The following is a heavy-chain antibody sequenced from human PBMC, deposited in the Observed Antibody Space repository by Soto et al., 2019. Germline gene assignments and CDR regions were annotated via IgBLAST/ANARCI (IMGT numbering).Heavy chain of an antibody. CDR1: GFSFSHYA. Sequence: EVQLVESGGGLVQAGGSLRLSCSASGFSFSHYAMHWVRQAPGKGLEYVSEISSNGGNTYYADSVKGRFTISRDNSKNTLYLQMSSLRAEDTAVYYCVKVWGGYYFDYWGQGTLVTVSS. J-gene: IGHJ4*02. D-gene: IGHD7-27*01. CDR3: VKVWGGYYFDY. CDR2: ISSNGGNT. V-gene: IGHV3-64D*08.